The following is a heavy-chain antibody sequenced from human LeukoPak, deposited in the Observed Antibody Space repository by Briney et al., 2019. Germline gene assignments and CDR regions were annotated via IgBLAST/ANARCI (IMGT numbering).Heavy chain of an antibody. J-gene: IGHJ4*02. Sequence: GGSLRLSCAASGFTFSSYSMNWVRQAPGKGLVWVSYISSSSSTIYYADSVKGRFTISRDNAKNSLYLQMNSLRAEDTAVYYCARAPATSSWPLESKYYFDYWGQGTLVTVSS. CDR2: ISSSSSTI. D-gene: IGHD6-13*01. CDR3: ARAPATSSWPLESKYYFDY. CDR1: GFTFSSYS. V-gene: IGHV3-48*01.